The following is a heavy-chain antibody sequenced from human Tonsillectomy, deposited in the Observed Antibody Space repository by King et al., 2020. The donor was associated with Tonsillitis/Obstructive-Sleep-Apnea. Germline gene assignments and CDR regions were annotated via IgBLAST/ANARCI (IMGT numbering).Heavy chain of an antibody. Sequence: VQLVESGGGLVQPGGSLRLSCAASGFTFSSYWMHWVRQAPGKGLVWVSHINSDGSSTTYADSVKGRFTISRDNAKNTLYLQMNSLRGEDTAVYYCTRDIDYESSGYYDYWGQGTLVTVSS. V-gene: IGHV3-74*01. CDR3: TRDIDYESSGYYDY. CDR1: GFTFSSYW. D-gene: IGHD3-22*01. CDR2: INSDGSST. J-gene: IGHJ4*02.